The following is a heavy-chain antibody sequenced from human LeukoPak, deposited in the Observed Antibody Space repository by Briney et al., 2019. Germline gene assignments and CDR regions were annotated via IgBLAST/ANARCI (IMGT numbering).Heavy chain of an antibody. V-gene: IGHV3-30*03. D-gene: IGHD3-10*01. J-gene: IGHJ4*02. CDR2: ISYDGSNK. Sequence: GRSLRLSCAASGFTFSSYGMHWVRQAPGKGLEWVAVISYDGSNKYYADSVKGRFTISRDNSKNTLYLQMNSLRAEDTAVYYCARGRITMVRGVIGYWGQGTLVTVSS. CDR1: GFTFSSYG. CDR3: ARGRITMVRGVIGY.